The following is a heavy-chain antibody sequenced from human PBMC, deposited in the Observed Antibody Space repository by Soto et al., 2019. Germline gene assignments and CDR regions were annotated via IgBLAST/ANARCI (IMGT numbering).Heavy chain of an antibody. D-gene: IGHD2-8*01. CDR3: AREDIVLMVYTYGMDV. CDR2: INPNSGGT. J-gene: IGHJ6*02. V-gene: IGHV1-2*02. Sequence: GASVKVSCKASGYTFTGYYMHWVRQAPGQGLEWMGWINPNSGGTNYAQKFQGRVTMTRDTSISTAYMELSRLRSDDTAVYYCAREDIVLMVYTYGMDVWGQGTTVTVSS. CDR1: GYTFTGYY.